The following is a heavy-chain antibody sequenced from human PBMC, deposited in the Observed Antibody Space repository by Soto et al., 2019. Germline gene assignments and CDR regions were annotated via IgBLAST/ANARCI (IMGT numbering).Heavy chain of an antibody. Sequence: ETLSLTCTVSGGSLSGSFWNWIRQPPGKGLEWIGEIHHSGISNYNPSLKSRVTMSVDTSKNQFSLKMTSVTAADTAVYYCAVTGTYNWFDPWGQGXLXTSPQ. CDR2: IHHSGIS. V-gene: IGHV4-34*01. CDR1: GGSLSGSF. J-gene: IGHJ5*02. CDR3: AVTGTYNWFDP. D-gene: IGHD7-27*01.